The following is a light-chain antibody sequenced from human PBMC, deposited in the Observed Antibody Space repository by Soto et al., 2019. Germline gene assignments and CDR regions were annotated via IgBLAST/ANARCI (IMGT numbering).Light chain of an antibody. V-gene: IGLV2-14*01. CDR2: EVS. CDR3: SSKSPDF. Sequence: ALPQPASVSGSPGQSITISCTGTSSDVGGYNYVSWYQLHPGKAPKLMVYEVSNRPSGVSNRFSGSKSGNTASLTISGLQAEDEADYYCSSKSPDFFGTGTKVTVL. J-gene: IGLJ1*01. CDR1: SSDVGGYNY.